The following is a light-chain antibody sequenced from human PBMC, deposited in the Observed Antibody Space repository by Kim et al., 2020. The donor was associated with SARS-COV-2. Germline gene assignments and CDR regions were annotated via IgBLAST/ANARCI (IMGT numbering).Light chain of an antibody. CDR3: SALDSRLREGV. J-gene: IGLJ6*01. CDR2: RNN. V-gene: IGLV10-54*02. CDR1: SNFVGNQG. Sequence: SQTAKRTFTGNSNFVGNQGSAWLQQHRGHPPKVLSYRNNDRPSGISERFSAARSGNTASLTIAGLQPEDEADYYCSALDSRLREGVFGSGTKVTVL.